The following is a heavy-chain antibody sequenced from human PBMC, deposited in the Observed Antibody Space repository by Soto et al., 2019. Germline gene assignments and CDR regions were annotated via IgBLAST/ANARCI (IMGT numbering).Heavy chain of an antibody. Sequence: SETLSLTCTVSGGSISSGGYYWSWIRQHPGKGLEWIGYIYYSGSTYYNPSLKSRVTISVDTSKNQFSLKLSSVTAADTAVYYCARDFRTGCSSTDCYMSWGRGILVTVSS. D-gene: IGHD2-2*01. J-gene: IGHJ5*02. CDR1: GGSISSGGYY. V-gene: IGHV4-31*03. CDR2: IYYSGST. CDR3: ARDFRTGCSSTDCYMS.